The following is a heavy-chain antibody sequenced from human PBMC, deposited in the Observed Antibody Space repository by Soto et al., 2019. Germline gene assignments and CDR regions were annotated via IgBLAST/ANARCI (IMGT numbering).Heavy chain of an antibody. CDR1: GFTVSNNY. Sequence: EVQLVESGGGLVQPRGSLRLSCAASGFTVSNNYMRWVRQAPGKGLEWVSLIYSGGATYYADSVKGRFTISRDNSKNTLYLQMNSLRADDTAVYYCARDGTYNWVGGQGILVTVSS. J-gene: IGHJ4*02. V-gene: IGHV3-66*01. CDR2: IYSGGAT. D-gene: IGHD1-1*01. CDR3: ARDGTYNWV.